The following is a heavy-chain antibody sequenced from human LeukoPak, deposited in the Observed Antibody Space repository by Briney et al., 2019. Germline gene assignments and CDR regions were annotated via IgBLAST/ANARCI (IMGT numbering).Heavy chain of an antibody. D-gene: IGHD3-10*01. CDR3: AGNRDFDI. CDR1: GFPYRCYE. Sequence: GGPVTLPCAASGFPYRCYEMIGARQSPGEGVDGVSYICSSGITIYCADSVKGRFTISRDNTKNSLYLQMNSLRAEDTGVYYGAGNRDFDIWGQGTMVTVSS. J-gene: IGHJ3*02. CDR2: ICSSGITI. V-gene: IGHV3-48*03.